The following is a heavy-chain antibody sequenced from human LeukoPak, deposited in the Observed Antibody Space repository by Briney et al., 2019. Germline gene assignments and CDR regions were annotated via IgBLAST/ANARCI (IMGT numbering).Heavy chain of an antibody. CDR1: GFTFSSYG. Sequence: PGGSLRLSCAASGFTFSSYGMHWVRQAPGKGLEWVAFIRYDGSNKYYADSVKGRFTISRDNSKNTLYLQMNSLRAEDTAVYYCAKGGGSGSYDAGASGVAFDIWGQGTMVTVSS. CDR2: IRYDGSNK. D-gene: IGHD3-10*01. J-gene: IGHJ3*02. V-gene: IGHV3-30*02. CDR3: AKGGGSGSYDAGASGVAFDI.